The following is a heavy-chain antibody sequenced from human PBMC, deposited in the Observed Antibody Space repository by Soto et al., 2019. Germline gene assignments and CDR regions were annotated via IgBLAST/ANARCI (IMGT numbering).Heavy chain of an antibody. V-gene: IGHV4-31*03. CDR1: GGSISSGGYY. CDR3: AKYSSSWYVLDY. CDR2: IYYSGST. Sequence: PSETLSLTCTVSGGSISSGGYYWSWIRQHPGKGLEWIGYIYYSGSTYYNPSLKSRVTISVDTSKNQFSLKLSSVTAADTAVYYCAKYSSSWYVLDYWGQGTLVTVSS. J-gene: IGHJ4*02. D-gene: IGHD6-13*01.